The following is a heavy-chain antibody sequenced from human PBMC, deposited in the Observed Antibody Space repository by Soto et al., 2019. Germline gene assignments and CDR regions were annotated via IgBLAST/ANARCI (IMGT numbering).Heavy chain of an antibody. J-gene: IGHJ6*03. CDR1: GGSISSYY. CDR3: ARHLGGYDNYYMDV. V-gene: IGHV4-59*08. D-gene: IGHD2-15*01. CDR2: IYYSGGT. Sequence: QVQLQESGPGLVKPSETLSLTCTVSGGSISSYYWSWIRQPPGKGLEWIGYIYYSGGTNYNPSLKSRVTISVDTSKNQFSLKLSSVTAADTAVYYCARHLGGYDNYYMDVWGKGTTVTVSS.